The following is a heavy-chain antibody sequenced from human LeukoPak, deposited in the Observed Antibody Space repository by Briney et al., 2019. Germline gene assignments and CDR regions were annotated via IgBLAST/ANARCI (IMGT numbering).Heavy chain of an antibody. CDR3: ARPTYYYDSSGYYDAFDI. D-gene: IGHD3-22*01. CDR1: GYTFTGYY. CDR2: INPNSGGT. J-gene: IGHJ3*02. Sequence: ASVKVSCKAPGYTFTGYYMHWVRQAPGPGLEWMGWINPNSGGTNYAQKFQGRVSMTRDTSISTAYMELSRLRSDDAAVYYCARPTYYYDSSGYYDAFDIWGQGTMVTVSS. V-gene: IGHV1-2*02.